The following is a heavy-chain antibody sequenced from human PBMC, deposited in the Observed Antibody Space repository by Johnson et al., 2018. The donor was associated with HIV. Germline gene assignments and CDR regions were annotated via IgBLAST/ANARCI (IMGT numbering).Heavy chain of an antibody. J-gene: IGHJ3*02. CDR3: AKKDSGDAFDI. V-gene: IGHV3-66*01. D-gene: IGHD3-10*01. Sequence: VQLVESGGGLVQPGGSLRLSCAASGFTVSSNYMSWVRQAPGKGLEWVSVIYSGGSTYYADSVKGRFTISRDNSKNTLYLQMNSLRAEDTAVYYCAKKDSGDAFDIWGQGTMVTVSS. CDR2: IYSGGST. CDR1: GFTVSSNY.